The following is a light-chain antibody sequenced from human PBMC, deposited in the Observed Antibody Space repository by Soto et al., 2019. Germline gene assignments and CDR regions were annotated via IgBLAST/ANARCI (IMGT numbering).Light chain of an antibody. CDR2: AAS. Sequence: DIQMTQSPSSLSASVGDRVTITCRASQGISTYLAWYQQKPGKVPNLLIYAASTLQSGVPSRFSGSGSGTDFILIISSLQPEDVATYYCEQRNTAPTWTFGQGTKVEV. CDR3: EQRNTAPTWT. CDR1: QGISTY. J-gene: IGKJ1*01. V-gene: IGKV1-27*01.